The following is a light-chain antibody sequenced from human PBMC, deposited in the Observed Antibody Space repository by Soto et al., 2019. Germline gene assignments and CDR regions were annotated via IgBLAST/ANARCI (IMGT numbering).Light chain of an antibody. CDR3: CSYVDTDTWV. J-gene: IGLJ3*02. CDR1: NSDVGGYNY. Sequence: QSVLTQPRSVSGSPGQSVTISCTGTNSDVGGYNYVSRYQQYPGKAPKLMISGVSERPSGVPDRFSGSKSGNTASLTISGLQAEDEADYYCCSYVDTDTWVFGGGTKLTVL. CDR2: GVS. V-gene: IGLV2-11*01.